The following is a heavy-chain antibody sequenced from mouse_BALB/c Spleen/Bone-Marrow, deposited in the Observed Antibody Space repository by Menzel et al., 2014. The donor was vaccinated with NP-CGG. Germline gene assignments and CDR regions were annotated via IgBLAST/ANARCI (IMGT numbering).Heavy chain of an antibody. D-gene: IGHD2-3*01. CDR3: ARWLLPYGLDY. Sequence: EVQLQQSGAELVKPGASAKLSCTASGFNIKDTYMHWVKQRPEQGLEWIGRIDPANGNTEYDPKFQGKATITADTSSNTAYLQLSSLTSEDTAVYYCARWLLPYGLDYWGQETSVTVSS. V-gene: IGHV14-3*02. CDR2: IDPANGNT. J-gene: IGHJ4*01. CDR1: GFNIKDTY.